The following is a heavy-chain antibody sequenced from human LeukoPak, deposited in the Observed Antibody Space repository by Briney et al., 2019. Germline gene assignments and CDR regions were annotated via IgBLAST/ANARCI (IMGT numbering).Heavy chain of an antibody. CDR1: GFTFSSYA. D-gene: IGHD6-19*01. CDR2: ISGSGGST. V-gene: IGHV3-23*01. J-gene: IGHJ6*03. CDR3: AKDESGWPHYYYSYMDV. Sequence: GGSLRLSCAASGFTFSSYAMSWVRQAPGKGLEWVSAISGSGGSTYYADSVKGRFTISRDNSKNTLYLQMNSLRAEDTAVYYGAKDESGWPHYYYSYMDVWGKGTTVTVSS.